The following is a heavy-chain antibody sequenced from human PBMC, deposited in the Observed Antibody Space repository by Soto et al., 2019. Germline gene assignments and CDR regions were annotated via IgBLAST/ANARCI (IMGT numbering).Heavy chain of an antibody. Sequence: HPGGSLRLSCAASGFTFSSYAMHWVRQAPGKGLEWVAVISYDGSNKYYADSVKGRFTISRDNSKNTLYLQMNSLRAEDTAVYYCARDFNELHIPTVFYPAAGTRPIDYWGQGTLVTVSS. CDR1: GFTFSSYA. CDR3: ARDFNELHIPTVFYPAAGTRPIDY. J-gene: IGHJ4*02. D-gene: IGHD6-13*01. V-gene: IGHV3-30-3*01. CDR2: ISYDGSNK.